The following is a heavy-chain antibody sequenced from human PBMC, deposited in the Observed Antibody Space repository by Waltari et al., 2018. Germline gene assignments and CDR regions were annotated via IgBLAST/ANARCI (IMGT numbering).Heavy chain of an antibody. CDR3: AKDRGDWNYNFDY. D-gene: IGHD1-7*01. V-gene: IGHV3-23*03. CDR1: GFTFSSYA. CDR2: LSGAISSS. Sequence: EVQLLESGGGLVQPGGSLRLSCATSGFTFSSYAMSWVRQAPGKGLGFVSVLSGAISSSHSADSVKGRFTIYRDNSKNTLYLQMNGLRVEDTAIYYCAKDRGDWNYNFDYWGQGTPVTVSS. J-gene: IGHJ4*02.